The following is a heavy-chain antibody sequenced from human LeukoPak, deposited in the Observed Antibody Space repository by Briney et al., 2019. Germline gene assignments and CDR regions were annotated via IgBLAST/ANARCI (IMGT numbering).Heavy chain of an antibody. D-gene: IGHD3-9*01. V-gene: IGHV4-59*02. CDR3: ARKRSFDL. CDR2: IYYSESA. J-gene: IGHJ4*02. Sequence: SETLSLTCAASGYSVSSYYLSWIRQPPGKRLEWIGSIYYSESATYNPSLKSRVTISLDTSKNQFFLKLSSVTAADTAVYYCARKRSFDLWGQGTLVTVSS. CDR1: GYSVSSYY.